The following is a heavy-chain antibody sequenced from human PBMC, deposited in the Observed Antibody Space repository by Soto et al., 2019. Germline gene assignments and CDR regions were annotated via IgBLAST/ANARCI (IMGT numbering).Heavy chain of an antibody. Sequence: EVQVVESGGGSVQPGWSLRLSCAASGFTFNSHWMHWVRQVPGNGPVWVARISNDGSETIYADSVEGRFTISRDNAKNTVYLEMNSLRVEDTAVYYCVRDRPHNWFDPWGQGTLVTVSS. CDR1: GFTFNSHW. CDR3: VRDRPHNWFDP. CDR2: ISNDGSET. V-gene: IGHV3-74*01. J-gene: IGHJ5*02.